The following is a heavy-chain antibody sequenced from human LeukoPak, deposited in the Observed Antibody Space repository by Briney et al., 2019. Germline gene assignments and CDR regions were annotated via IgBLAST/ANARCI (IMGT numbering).Heavy chain of an antibody. Sequence: GGSLRLSCAASGFAFSTYDLHWVRHTTGKGLEWVSATGTAGDTWYSGSVKGRFTISRENAKSSMYLQMNSLRAGDTAVYYCARQNRNGFDYWGQGTLVTVSS. J-gene: IGHJ4*02. D-gene: IGHD2-8*01. CDR3: ARQNRNGFDY. CDR2: TGTAGDT. CDR1: GFAFSTYD. V-gene: IGHV3-13*01.